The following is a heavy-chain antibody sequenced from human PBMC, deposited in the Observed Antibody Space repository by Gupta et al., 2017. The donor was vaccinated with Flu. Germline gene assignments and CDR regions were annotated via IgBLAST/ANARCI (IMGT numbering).Heavy chain of an antibody. Sequence: QVQLQESGPGLVKPSQTLSLTCTVSGGSISSSTYYWSWVRQHPGKGLEWIGYIYYTGSTYYNPSLKSRLSISVDTSKNQFSLKLSSVTAADTAVYFCAREGVATSARYFDLWGRGTLVTVSS. D-gene: IGHD1-1*01. CDR2: IYYTGST. CDR3: AREGVATSARYFDL. V-gene: IGHV4-31*03. J-gene: IGHJ2*01. CDR1: GGSISSSTYY.